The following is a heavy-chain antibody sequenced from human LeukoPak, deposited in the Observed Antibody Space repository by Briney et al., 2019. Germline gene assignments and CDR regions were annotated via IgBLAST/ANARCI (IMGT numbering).Heavy chain of an antibody. D-gene: IGHD1-26*01. CDR1: GFSVSGNY. V-gene: IGHV3-53*01. J-gene: IGHJ4*02. CDR2: IYSGGST. CDR3: VKDYPDLTPPTTTLGPFFDD. Sequence: PGGSLRLSCAASGFSVSGNYMSWVRQAPGKGLEWVSVIYSGGSTYYADSVKGRFTISRDNSKNTVYLQLYSLRAEDTALYFCVKDYPDLTPPTTTLGPFFDDWGPGTLVTVSS.